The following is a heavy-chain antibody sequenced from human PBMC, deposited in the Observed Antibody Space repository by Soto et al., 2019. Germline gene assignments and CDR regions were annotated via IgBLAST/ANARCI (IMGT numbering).Heavy chain of an antibody. CDR1: GYTFTSYG. J-gene: IGHJ4*02. V-gene: IGHV1-18*01. CDR3: ARVRNYDFWSGSAPFDY. Sequence: ASVKVSCKASGYTFTSYGISWVRQAPGQGLEWMRWISAYSGNTNYAQKLQGRVTMTTDTSTSTAYMELRSLRSDDTAVYYCARVRNYDFWSGSAPFDYWGQGTLVTVSS. CDR2: ISAYSGNT. D-gene: IGHD3-3*01.